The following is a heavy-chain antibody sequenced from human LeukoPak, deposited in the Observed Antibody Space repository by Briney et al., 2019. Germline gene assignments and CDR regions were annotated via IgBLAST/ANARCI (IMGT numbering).Heavy chain of an antibody. CDR2: ISSSGSTI. Sequence: GGSLRLSCAASGFTFSSYEMNWVRQAPGKGLEWVSYISSSGSTIYYADSVKGRFTISRDNSKNTLYLQMNSLRAEDTAVYYCAKDLITMVRGIDYWGQGTLVTVSS. CDR3: AKDLITMVRGIDY. D-gene: IGHD3-10*01. V-gene: IGHV3-48*03. CDR1: GFTFSSYE. J-gene: IGHJ4*02.